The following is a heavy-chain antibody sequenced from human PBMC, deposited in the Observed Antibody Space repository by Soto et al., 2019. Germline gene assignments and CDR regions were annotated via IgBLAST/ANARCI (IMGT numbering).Heavy chain of an antibody. CDR2: IIPMFGTA. CDR1: GGTFSTYA. Sequence: QVQLVQSGAEVKKPESSVKVSCKAPGGTFSTYAISWVRQAPGQGLEWMGGIIPMFGTANYAQRFQDRVTTTADESTNTVYMGLSSLRSEDTAVYFCASGIQLWLRRINNGYSGWGQGPLVTVSS. D-gene: IGHD5-18*01. J-gene: IGHJ4*02. CDR3: ASGIQLWLRRINNGYSG. V-gene: IGHV1-69*12.